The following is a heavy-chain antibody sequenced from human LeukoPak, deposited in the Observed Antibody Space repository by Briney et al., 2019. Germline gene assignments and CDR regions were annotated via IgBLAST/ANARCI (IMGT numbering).Heavy chain of an antibody. CDR1: GFTFSSYS. V-gene: IGHV3-48*01. CDR2: ISSSSSTI. Sequence: PGGSLRLSCAASGFTFSSYSMNWVRQAPGKGLERVSYISSSSSTIYYADSVKGRFTISRDNAKNSLYLQMNSLRAEDTAVYYCARGEADFWSGTFDYWGQGTLVTVTS. J-gene: IGHJ4*02. D-gene: IGHD3-3*01. CDR3: ARGEADFWSGTFDY.